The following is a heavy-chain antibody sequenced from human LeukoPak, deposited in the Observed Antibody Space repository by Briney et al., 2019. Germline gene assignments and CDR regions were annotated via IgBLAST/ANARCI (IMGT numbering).Heavy chain of an antibody. CDR3: ARERLPSVGATLFDY. J-gene: IGHJ4*02. CDR1: GFTFSSYW. D-gene: IGHD1-26*01. Sequence: PGGSLRLSCAASGFTFSSYWMHWVRQAPGKGLVWVSRINLDGSSTNYADSVKGRFTMSRDNAKNTVYLQMNSLRSEDTAVYYCARERLPSVGATLFDYWGQGTLVTVSS. CDR2: INLDGSST. V-gene: IGHV3-74*01.